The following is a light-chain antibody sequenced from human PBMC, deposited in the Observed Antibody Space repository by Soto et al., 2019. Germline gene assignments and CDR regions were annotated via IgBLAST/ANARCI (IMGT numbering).Light chain of an antibody. CDR3: AAWDDSLNGVEV. Sequence: QSVLTQPPSASGTPGQRVTISCSGSSSNIGSNTVNWYQQLPGTAPKLLIYSNNQRPSGVPDRFSGSKSGTSASLAISGLQSEDEADYYCAAWDDSLNGVEVFGGGTKLSVL. V-gene: IGLV1-44*01. CDR1: SSNIGSNT. CDR2: SNN. J-gene: IGLJ3*02.